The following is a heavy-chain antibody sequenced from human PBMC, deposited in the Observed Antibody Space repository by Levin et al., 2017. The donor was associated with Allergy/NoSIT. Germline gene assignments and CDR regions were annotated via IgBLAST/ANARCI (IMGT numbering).Heavy chain of an antibody. CDR1: GGSFSGYY. V-gene: IGHV4-34*01. J-gene: IGHJ4*02. Sequence: SETLSLTCAVYGGSFSGYYWSWIRQPPGKGLEWIGEINHSGSTNYNPSLKSRVTISVDTSKNQFSLKLSSVTAADTAVYYCARGHPFDYWGQGTLVTVSS. CDR2: INHSGST. CDR3: ARGHPFDY.